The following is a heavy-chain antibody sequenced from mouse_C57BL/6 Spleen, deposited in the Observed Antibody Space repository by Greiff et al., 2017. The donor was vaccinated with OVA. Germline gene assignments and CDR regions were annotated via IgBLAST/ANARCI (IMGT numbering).Heavy chain of an antibody. J-gene: IGHJ4*01. CDR3: ASPGAMDY. Sequence: VQLQQPGAELVKPGASVKMSCKASGYTFTSYWITWVKQRPGQGLEWIGMIPPNSGSTNYNEKFKSKATLTVDKSSSPAYMQLSSLTSEDSAVYYCASPGAMDYWGQGTSVTVSS. V-gene: IGHV1-64*01. CDR1: GYTFTSYW. CDR2: IPPNSGST.